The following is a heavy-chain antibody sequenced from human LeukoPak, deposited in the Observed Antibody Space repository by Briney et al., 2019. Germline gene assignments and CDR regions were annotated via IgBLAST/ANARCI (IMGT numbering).Heavy chain of an antibody. D-gene: IGHD2-2*02. V-gene: IGHV3-53*01. CDR1: GFTVSSNY. J-gene: IGHJ6*03. CDR2: IYSGGST. Sequence: GGSLRLSCAASGFTVSSNYMSWVRQAPGKGLEWVSVIYSGGSTYYAVSVKGRFTISRDNSKNTLYLQMNSLRAEDTAVYYCARGRPYCSSTSCYIDYYYYMCVWGKGATVTVSS. CDR3: ARGRPYCSSTSCYIDYYYYMCV.